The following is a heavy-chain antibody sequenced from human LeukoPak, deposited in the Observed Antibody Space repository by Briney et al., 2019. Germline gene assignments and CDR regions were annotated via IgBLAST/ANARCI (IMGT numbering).Heavy chain of an antibody. Sequence: ASVKVSCKASGGTSSRHAISWVRQAPGQGLEWMGGIIPNFGTPHLAQNFQDRVTITADESTTTVYMEMRSLTSEDTAIFYCATRDADYEYYFDYWGQGTLVTVSS. CDR2: IIPNFGTP. J-gene: IGHJ4*02. V-gene: IGHV1-69*13. CDR3: ATRDADYEYYFDY. D-gene: IGHD4-17*01. CDR1: GGTSSRHA.